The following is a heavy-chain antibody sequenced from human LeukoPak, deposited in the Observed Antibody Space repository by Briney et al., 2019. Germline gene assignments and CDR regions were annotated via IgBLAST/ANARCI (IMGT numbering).Heavy chain of an antibody. CDR3: AKQSTGYSYGSDFDY. CDR1: GFTFSSYW. J-gene: IGHJ4*02. V-gene: IGHV3-23*01. D-gene: IGHD5-18*01. Sequence: GGSLRLSCAASGFTFSSYWMSWVRQAPGKGLEWVSAISGSGGSTYYADSVKGRFTISRDNSKNTLYLQMNSLRAEDTAVYYCAKQSTGYSYGSDFDYWGQGTLVTVSS. CDR2: ISGSGGST.